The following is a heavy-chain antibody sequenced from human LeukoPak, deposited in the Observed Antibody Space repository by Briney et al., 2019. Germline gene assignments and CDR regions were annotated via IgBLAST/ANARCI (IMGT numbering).Heavy chain of an antibody. CDR1: GYTFTSYD. CDR3: ARKRSSPLYYYYGMDV. Sequence: ASVKVSCKAYGYTFTSYDINLVRQATGQGLEWMGWMNPNSGNTGYAQKFQGRVTMTSNTSISTAYMELSSLRSEDTAVYYCARKRSSPLYYYYGMDVWGQGTTVTVSS. CDR2: MNPNSGNT. D-gene: IGHD6-6*01. V-gene: IGHV1-8*01. J-gene: IGHJ6*02.